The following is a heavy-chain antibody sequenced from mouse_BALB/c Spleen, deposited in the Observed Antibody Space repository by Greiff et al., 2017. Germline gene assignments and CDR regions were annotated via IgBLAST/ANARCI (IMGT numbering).Heavy chain of an antibody. CDR3: AASMCDYDWKPPFAV. Sequence: EVKLVESGAELVKPGASVKLSCTASGFTIKDTYMHWVKQRPEQGLEWIGRIDPANGNTKYDPKFPGKATITADTSSNTAYLQLSSLTSEDTAVYYWAASMCDYDWKPPFAVWGEGTTVTVSA. J-gene: IGHJ1*01. D-gene: IGHD2-4*01. V-gene: IGHV14-3*02. CDR1: GFTIKDTY. CDR2: IDPANGNT.